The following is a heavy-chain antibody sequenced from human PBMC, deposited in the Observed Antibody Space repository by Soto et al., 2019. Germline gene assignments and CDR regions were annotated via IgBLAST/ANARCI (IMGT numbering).Heavy chain of an antibody. D-gene: IGHD4-17*01. Sequence: GASVKVSCKASGGTFSIYTISWVRQAPGQGLEWMGRIIPILGIATYAQKFQGRVTITADKSTSTAYMELSSLRSEDTAVYYCARDRQVYGDYLSNWFDPWGQGTLVTVSS. J-gene: IGHJ5*02. CDR2: IIPILGIA. CDR1: GGTFSIYT. CDR3: ARDRQVYGDYLSNWFDP. V-gene: IGHV1-69*04.